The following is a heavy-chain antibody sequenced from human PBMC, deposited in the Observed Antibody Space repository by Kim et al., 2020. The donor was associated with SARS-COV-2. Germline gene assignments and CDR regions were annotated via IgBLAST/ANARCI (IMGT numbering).Heavy chain of an antibody. CDR1: GGSINIAGYY. Sequence: SETLSLTCTVSGGSINIAGYYWVWIRQPPGTGLEWLGSVTYGGGTYYNPSLKSRVTISADTSKNQFSLKLSSVTAADTALYYCARRSNRACDCVFDPWGQGILVTVSS. CDR3: ARRSNRACDCVFDP. D-gene: IGHD2-21*02. V-gene: IGHV4-39*01. J-gene: IGHJ5*02. CDR2: VTYGGGT.